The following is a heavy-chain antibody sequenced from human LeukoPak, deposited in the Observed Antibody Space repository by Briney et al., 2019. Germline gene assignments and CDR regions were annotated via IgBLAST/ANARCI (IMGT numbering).Heavy chain of an antibody. CDR2: IYSGGST. CDR1: GFTVSSNY. J-gene: IGHJ4*02. CDR3: ARGATATAMVTDYFDY. Sequence: PGGSVRLSCAASGFTVSSNYMSWVRQAPGKGLEWVSVIYSGGSTYYADSVKGRFTISRDNSKNTLYLQMNSLRAEDTAVYYCARGATATAMVTDYFDYWGQGTLVTVSS. D-gene: IGHD5-18*01. V-gene: IGHV3-53*01.